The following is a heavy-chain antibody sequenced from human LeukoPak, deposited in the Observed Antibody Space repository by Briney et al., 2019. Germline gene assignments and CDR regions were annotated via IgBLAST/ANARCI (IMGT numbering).Heavy chain of an antibody. Sequence: PGGSLRLSCAASGFTFVDYAMHWVRQAPGKGLEYVSGIGSNGDSTYYANSVKGRFTMSRDNSKHTLYLQMGSLRTEDLAVYYCARGYSIPYYFYMDVWGKGTTVTVSS. V-gene: IGHV3-64*01. J-gene: IGHJ6*03. D-gene: IGHD5-18*01. CDR1: GFTFVDYA. CDR3: ARGYSIPYYFYMDV. CDR2: IGSNGDST.